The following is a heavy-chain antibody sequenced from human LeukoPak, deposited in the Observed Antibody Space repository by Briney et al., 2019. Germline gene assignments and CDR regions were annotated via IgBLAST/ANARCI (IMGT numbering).Heavy chain of an antibody. CDR2: ISGSGGST. CDR1: GFTFSSYA. CDR3: AKHLGAAAGPTDYYYYMDV. Sequence: PGGSLRLSCAASGFTFSSYAMSWVRQAPGKGLEWASAISGSGGSTYYADSVKGRFTISRDNSKNTLYLQMNSLRAEDTAVYYCAKHLGAAAGPTDYYYYMDVWGKGTTVTVSS. V-gene: IGHV3-23*01. J-gene: IGHJ6*03. D-gene: IGHD6-13*01.